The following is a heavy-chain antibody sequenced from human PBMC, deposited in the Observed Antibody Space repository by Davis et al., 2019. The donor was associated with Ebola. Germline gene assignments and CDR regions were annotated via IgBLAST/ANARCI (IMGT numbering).Heavy chain of an antibody. CDR2: IIPIFGTA. J-gene: IGHJ6*02. Sequence: SVKVSCKASGYTFTSYAISWVRQAPGQGLEWMGGIIPIFGTANYAQKFQGRVTITSDKSTSTAYMELSILRSDDTAVYYCARGLPSQYTYYGMDVWGQGTTVTVSS. V-gene: IGHV1-69*06. D-gene: IGHD5-18*01. CDR3: ARGLPSQYTYYGMDV. CDR1: GYTFTSYA.